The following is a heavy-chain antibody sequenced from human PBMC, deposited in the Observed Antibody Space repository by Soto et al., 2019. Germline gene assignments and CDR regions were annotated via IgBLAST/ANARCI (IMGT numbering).Heavy chain of an antibody. J-gene: IGHJ4*02. V-gene: IGHV3-7*01. Sequence: EVQLVESGGSLVQPGGSLRLSCTASGFSFSNSWMSWVRQAPAKGLEWVANIKQDGRETYYVDSVKGRFTIYRDNAKNSLYLQMNSLRAEDTAVYYCARDTSKGIDYWGQGTLVTASS. D-gene: IGHD3-10*01. CDR2: IKQDGRET. CDR3: ARDTSKGIDY. CDR1: GFSFSNSW.